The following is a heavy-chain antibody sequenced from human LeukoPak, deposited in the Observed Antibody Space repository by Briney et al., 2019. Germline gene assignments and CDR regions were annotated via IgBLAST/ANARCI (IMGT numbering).Heavy chain of an antibody. D-gene: IGHD2-21*01. CDR2: INPNSDYT. Sequence: ASVKVSCKASGYTFTDYYIHWVRQAPGQGLEWMGWINPNSDYTFYAQKFQGRVTLTRDTSISTVYMELTALTSDDTALYYCAVAPGDYWGQGTLVSVSA. CDR1: GYTFTDYY. CDR3: AVAPGDY. J-gene: IGHJ4*02. V-gene: IGHV1-2*02.